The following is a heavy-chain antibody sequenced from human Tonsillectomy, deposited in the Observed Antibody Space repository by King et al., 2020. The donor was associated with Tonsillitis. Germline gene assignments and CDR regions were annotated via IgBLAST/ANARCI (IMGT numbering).Heavy chain of an antibody. D-gene: IGHD6-13*01. CDR2: ISAYNGNT. J-gene: IGHJ6*02. CDR1: GYTFTSYG. V-gene: IGHV1-18*01. CDR3: ARDQYSSSRYYYYGMDV. Sequence: QLVQSGAEVKKPGASVKVSCKASGYTFTSYGISWVRQAPGQGLEWMGWISAYNGNTNYAQKLQGRVTMTTDTSTSTAYMELRSLRSYDTAVYYCARDQYSSSRYYYYGMDVWGQGTTVTVPS.